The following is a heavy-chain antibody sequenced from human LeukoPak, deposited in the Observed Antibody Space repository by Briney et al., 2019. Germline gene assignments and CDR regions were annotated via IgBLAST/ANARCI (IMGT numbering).Heavy chain of an antibody. CDR2: INSDGSSI. D-gene: IGHD3-22*01. V-gene: IGHV3-74*01. CDR1: GFTFSSYA. J-gene: IGHJ4*02. CDR3: AREGTSGYYYSFDY. Sequence: GGSLRLSCAASGFTFSSYAMSWVRQAPGKGPVWVSRINSDGSSISYADSVKGRFTISRDNAKNTLYLQMSSLRAEDTAVYYCAREGTSGYYYSFDYWGQGTLVTVSS.